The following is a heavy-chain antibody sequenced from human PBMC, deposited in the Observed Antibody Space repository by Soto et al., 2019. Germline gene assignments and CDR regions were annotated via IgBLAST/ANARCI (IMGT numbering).Heavy chain of an antibody. CDR3: ARHRRWLQSDYYYYGMDV. J-gene: IGHJ6*02. Sequence: LGESLKISCKGTGYSFTSYWIGWVRQMPGKGLEWMGIIYPGDSDTRYSPSFQGQVTISADKSISTAYLQWSSLKASDTAMYYCARHRRWLQSDYYYYGMDVWGQGTTVTVSS. V-gene: IGHV5-51*01. CDR2: IYPGDSDT. D-gene: IGHD5-12*01. CDR1: GYSFTSYW.